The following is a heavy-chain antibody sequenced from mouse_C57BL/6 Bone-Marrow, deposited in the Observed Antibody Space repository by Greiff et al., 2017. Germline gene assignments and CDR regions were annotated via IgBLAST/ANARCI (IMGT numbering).Heavy chain of an antibody. J-gene: IGHJ4*01. CDR2: ISYDGSN. V-gene: IGHV3-6*01. D-gene: IGHD6-1*01. CDR1: GYSITSGYY. CDR3: ARGKTPSY. Sequence: EVKVEESGPGLVKPSQSLSLTCSVTGYSITSGYYWNWIRQFPGNKLEWMGYISYDGSNNYNPSLKNRISITRDTSKNQFFLKLNSVTTEDTATYYCARGKTPSYWGQGTSVTVSS.